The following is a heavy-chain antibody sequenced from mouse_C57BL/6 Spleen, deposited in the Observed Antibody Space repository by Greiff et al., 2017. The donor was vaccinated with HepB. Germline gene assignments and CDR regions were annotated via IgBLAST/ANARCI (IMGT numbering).Heavy chain of an antibody. V-gene: IGHV5-9-1*02. CDR3: TRDKGDAMDY. Sequence: EVHLVESGEGLVKPGGSLKLPCAASGFTFSSYAMSWVRQTPEKRLEWVAYISSGGDYIYYADTVKGRFTISRDNARNTQYLQMSSLKSEDTAMYYCTRDKGDAMDYWGQGTSVTVSS. CDR1: GFTFSSYA. J-gene: IGHJ4*01. CDR2: ISSGGDYI.